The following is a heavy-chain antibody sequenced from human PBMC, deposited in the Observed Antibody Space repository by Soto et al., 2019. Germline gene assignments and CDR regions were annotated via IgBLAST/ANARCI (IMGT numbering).Heavy chain of an antibody. D-gene: IGHD5-12*01. CDR3: ARGRRDGYNFAFDY. CDR1: GGSFSDYY. Sequence: ASETLSLTCAVYGGSFSDYYWSWIRQPPGKGLEWIGEINHSGSTNYNPSLKSRVTISVDTSKNQFSLKLSSVTAADTAVYYCARGRRDGYNFAFDYWGQGTLVTVSS. J-gene: IGHJ4*02. V-gene: IGHV4-34*01. CDR2: INHSGST.